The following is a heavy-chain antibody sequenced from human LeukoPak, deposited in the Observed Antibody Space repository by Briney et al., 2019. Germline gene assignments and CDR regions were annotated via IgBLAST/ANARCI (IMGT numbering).Heavy chain of an antibody. J-gene: IGHJ6*03. CDR3: ARVLTMVRGVIMDV. Sequence: SQTLSLTCTVSGGSISSYYWSWIRQPAGKGLEWIGRIYTSGSTNYNPSLKSRVTISVDTSKNQFSLKLSSVTAADTAVYYCARVLTMVRGVIMDVWGKGTTVTISS. D-gene: IGHD3-10*01. CDR1: GGSISSYY. CDR2: IYTSGST. V-gene: IGHV4-4*07.